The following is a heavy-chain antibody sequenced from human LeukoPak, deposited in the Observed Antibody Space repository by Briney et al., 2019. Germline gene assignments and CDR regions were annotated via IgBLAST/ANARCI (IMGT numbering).Heavy chain of an antibody. D-gene: IGHD6-19*01. CDR1: GFTFSAFA. V-gene: IGHV3-23*01. Sequence: GGSLRLSCAASGFTFSAFAMTWVRQAPGKGLEWVSTITDDVYNTYSADSVKGRITFSRDNSKNTLSLQLRSLRAEDTAVYYCAKDLSYTSGASDRWGQGTLVTVSS. CDR3: AKDLSYTSGASDR. J-gene: IGHJ5*02. CDR2: ITDDVYNT.